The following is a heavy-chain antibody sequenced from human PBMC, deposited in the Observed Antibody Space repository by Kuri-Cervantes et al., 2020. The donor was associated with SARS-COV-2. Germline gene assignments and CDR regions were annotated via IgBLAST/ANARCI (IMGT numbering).Heavy chain of an antibody. D-gene: IGHD2-15*01. V-gene: IGHV4-59*12. J-gene: IGHJ6*02. CDR1: GGSISSYY. CDR3: ARGQVAGYYYGMDV. Sequence: SETLSLTCTVSGGSISSYYWSWIRQPPGKGLEWIGYIYYSGSTNYNPSLKSRVTISVDTSKNQFSLKLSSVTAADTAVYYCARGQVAGYYYGMDVWGQGTTVTVSS. CDR2: IYYSGST.